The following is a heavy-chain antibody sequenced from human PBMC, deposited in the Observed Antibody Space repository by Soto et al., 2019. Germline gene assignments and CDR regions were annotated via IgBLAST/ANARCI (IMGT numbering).Heavy chain of an antibody. CDR1: GGTSSSYA. Sequence: SVKVSCKASGGTSSSYAISWVRQAPGQGLEWMGGIIPIFGTANYAQKFQGRVTITADKSTSTAYMELSSLRSEDTAVYYCARWYYYDSSGYRNPPLFDYWGQGTLVTVSS. J-gene: IGHJ4*02. D-gene: IGHD3-22*01. CDR2: IIPIFGTA. CDR3: ARWYYYDSSGYRNPPLFDY. V-gene: IGHV1-69*06.